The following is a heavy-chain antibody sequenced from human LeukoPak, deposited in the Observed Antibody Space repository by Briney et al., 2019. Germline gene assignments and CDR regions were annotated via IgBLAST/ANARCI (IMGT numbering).Heavy chain of an antibody. CDR3: ARAGCSSTSCYLSSNYYYYMDV. V-gene: IGHV1-69*06. J-gene: IGHJ6*03. CDR1: GGTFSSYA. D-gene: IGHD2-2*01. Sequence: SVKVSCKASGGTFSSYAISWVRQAPGQGLEWMGGIITIFGTANYAQKFQGRVTITADKSASTAYMELSSLRSEDTAVYYCARAGCSSTSCYLSSNYYYYMDVWGKGTTVTVSS. CDR2: IITIFGTA.